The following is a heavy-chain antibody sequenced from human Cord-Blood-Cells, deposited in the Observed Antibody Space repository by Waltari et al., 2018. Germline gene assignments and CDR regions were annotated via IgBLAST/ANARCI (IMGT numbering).Heavy chain of an antibody. CDR2: IYHSGST. V-gene: IGHV4-38-2*01. D-gene: IGHD3-10*01. CDR1: GYSISSGYS. J-gene: IGHJ4*02. CDR3: ARKYYYGSGSYSYYFDY. Sequence: QVQLQESGPGLVKPSETLSLTCAVSGYSISSGYSWGWIRQPPGKGLEWIGSIYHSGSTYYNPSLKSRVTISVDTSKNQFSLKLSSVTAADTAVYYCARKYYYGSGSYSYYFDYWGQGTLVTVSS.